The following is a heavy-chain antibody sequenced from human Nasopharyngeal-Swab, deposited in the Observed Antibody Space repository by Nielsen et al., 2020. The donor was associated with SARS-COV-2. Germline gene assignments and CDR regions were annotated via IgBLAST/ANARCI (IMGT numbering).Heavy chain of an antibody. D-gene: IGHD1-26*01. CDR1: GFTFGDYP. V-gene: IGHV3-49*01. CDR3: ARSVGSFYGQGAFDI. CDR2: IRSKTYGGAP. J-gene: IGHJ3*02. Sequence: GGSLRLSCTTSGFTFGDYPMSWFRQAPGKGLEWVGFIRSKTYGGAPEYAASVKGRFTISRDGAESIAYLQMNSLETEGTGVYYCARSVGSFYGQGAFDIWGQGTMVTVSS.